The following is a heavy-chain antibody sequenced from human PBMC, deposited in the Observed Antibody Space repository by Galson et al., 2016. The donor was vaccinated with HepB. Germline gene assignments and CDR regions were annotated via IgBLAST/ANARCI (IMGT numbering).Heavy chain of an antibody. CDR3: ARENPPPDDYVWGTYRYNYYYGIDV. J-gene: IGHJ6*02. V-gene: IGHV6-1*01. CDR2: TYYRSKWYT. Sequence: CAISGDSVSSSTSAWNWIRQSPSRGLEWLGRTYYRSKWYTDYAVSVKSRITINPDTSKNQFSPQLDSVTPEDTAVYSCARENPPPDDYVWGTYRYNYYYGIDVWGQGTTVTVSS. D-gene: IGHD3-16*02. CDR1: GDSVSSSTSA.